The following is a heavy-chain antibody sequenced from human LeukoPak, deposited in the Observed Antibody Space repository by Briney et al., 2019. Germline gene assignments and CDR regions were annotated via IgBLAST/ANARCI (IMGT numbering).Heavy chain of an antibody. CDR3: AKGPPGLIITPYYFDY. J-gene: IGHJ4*02. CDR2: ISGSGGST. V-gene: IGHV3-23*01. CDR1: GFTFSTYA. D-gene: IGHD3-22*01. Sequence: GGSLRLSCAASGFTFSTYAISWVRQAPEKGLEWVSAISGSGGSTYYADSVKGRFTISRDNSKNTLYPQMNSLRAEDTAVYYCAKGPPGLIITPYYFDYWGQGTLVTVSS.